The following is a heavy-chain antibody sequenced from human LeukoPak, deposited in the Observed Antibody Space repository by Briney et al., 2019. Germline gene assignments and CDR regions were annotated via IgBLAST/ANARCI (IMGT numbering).Heavy chain of an antibody. CDR2: ISGSGGST. Sequence: GGSLRLSCAASGFTFSSYWMSWVRQAPGKGLEWVSAISGSGGSTYYADSVKGRFTISRDNSKNTLYLQMNSLRAEDTAVYYCAKEPIVAGTRSDGYWGQGTLVTVSS. J-gene: IGHJ4*02. CDR3: AKEPIVAGTRSDGY. D-gene: IGHD6-19*01. V-gene: IGHV3-23*01. CDR1: GFTFSSYW.